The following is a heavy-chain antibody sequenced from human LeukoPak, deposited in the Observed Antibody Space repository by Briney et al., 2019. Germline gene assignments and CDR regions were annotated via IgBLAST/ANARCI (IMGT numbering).Heavy chain of an antibody. CDR2: ISYDGSSK. D-gene: IGHD2-2*01. V-gene: IGHV3-30*04. CDR1: GFTFSTYA. Sequence: PGGSLRLSCAASGFTFSTYAMHWVRQAPGKGLEWVAVISYDGSSKYYADSVKGRFTISRDNSKNTLYLQMNTLTVEDTAVYYCAKDRCSRTSCRNLFDPWGQGILVTVSS. J-gene: IGHJ5*02. CDR3: AKDRCSRTSCRNLFDP.